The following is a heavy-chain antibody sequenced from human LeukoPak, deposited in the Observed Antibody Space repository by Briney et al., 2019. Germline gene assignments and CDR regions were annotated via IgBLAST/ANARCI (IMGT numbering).Heavy chain of an antibody. CDR3: ASELLFPFDY. Sequence: GGSLRLSCAASGFIFSRHWMSWVRQAPGKGLEWVANIKQDGSEKYYVDSVNGRFTISRDNAKNSLYLQMNSLRAEDTAVYYCASELLFPFDYWGQGTLVTVSS. CDR1: GFIFSRHW. D-gene: IGHD2-21*01. CDR2: IKQDGSEK. J-gene: IGHJ4*02. V-gene: IGHV3-7*03.